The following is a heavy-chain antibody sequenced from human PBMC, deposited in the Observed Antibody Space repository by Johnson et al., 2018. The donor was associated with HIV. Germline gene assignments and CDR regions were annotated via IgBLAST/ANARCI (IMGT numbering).Heavy chain of an antibody. J-gene: IGHJ3*02. Sequence: VQLVESGGGLVQPGRSLRLSCAASGFTFSDAWMNWVRQSPGKGLEWVGRIKSKVDGGTTDFPAPVKGRFSISRDDSKNTVYLQMNSLKSEDTAVYYCTTEGDAFDIWGQGTMVTVSS. CDR3: TTEGDAFDI. CDR1: GFTFSDAW. CDR2: IKSKVDGGTT. V-gene: IGHV3-15*01.